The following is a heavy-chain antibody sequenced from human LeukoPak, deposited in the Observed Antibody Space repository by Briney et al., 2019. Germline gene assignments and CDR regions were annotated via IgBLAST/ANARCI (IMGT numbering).Heavy chain of an antibody. D-gene: IGHD2-21*02. V-gene: IGHV3-74*01. CDR2: IYTDRTTK. Sequence: GGSLRLSCAASGFAFSRYWMHWIRHAPGKGLVWVSAIYTDRTTKRYADSVKGRFTISRDNAKNTLYLQMNSLSVEDTAVYYCASLVVTDDWAFDIWGQGTMVTVSS. J-gene: IGHJ3*02. CDR1: GFAFSRYW. CDR3: ASLVVTDDWAFDI.